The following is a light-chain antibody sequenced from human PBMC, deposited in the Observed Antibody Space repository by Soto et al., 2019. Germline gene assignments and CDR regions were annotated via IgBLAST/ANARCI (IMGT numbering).Light chain of an antibody. J-gene: IGLJ2*01. CDR1: SSNIGAGYD. CDR2: GNS. V-gene: IGLV1-40*01. CDR3: PSYDSSLSGLI. Sequence: QYVLTQPPSVSGAPGQRVTISCTGRSSNIGAGYDVHWYQLLPGTAPKLLIYGNSNRPSGVPDRFSGSKSGTSASLAITGLQAEDEADYYCPSYDSSLSGLIFGGGTKLTV.